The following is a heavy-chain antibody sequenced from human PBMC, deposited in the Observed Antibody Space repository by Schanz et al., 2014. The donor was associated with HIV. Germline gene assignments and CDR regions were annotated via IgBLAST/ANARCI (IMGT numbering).Heavy chain of an antibody. CDR3: AKDRNHYDSRYRGKGNYYYYYGMDV. CDR1: GFTFSNYG. D-gene: IGHD3-22*01. Sequence: QVKLVESGGGVVQPRRSLRLSCAASGFTFSNYGIHWVRQAPGKGLEWVAVISYDGSNKKYADSVKGRFTISRDNSKNTLYLQMKSLRPEDTAVYYCAKDRNHYDSRYRGKGNYYYYYGMDVWGQGTTVTVSS. CDR2: ISYDGSNK. J-gene: IGHJ6*02. V-gene: IGHV3-30*18.